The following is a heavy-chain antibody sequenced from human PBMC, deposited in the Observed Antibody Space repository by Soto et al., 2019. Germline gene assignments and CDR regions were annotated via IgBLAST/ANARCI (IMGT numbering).Heavy chain of an antibody. CDR3: AICSALVGGADALDV. CDR2: LSAYNGDT. D-gene: IGHD1-26*01. Sequence: QVQLVQSGAEVKKPGASVRVSCKTSGYTFINYGITWVRQAPGQGLEWMGWLSAYNGDTSSSEKLQDRFTMTTDTFTNSGYMDLCSLTSYDTDVYYCAICSALVGGADALDVWGQGKMVIVTS. V-gene: IGHV1-18*01. J-gene: IGHJ3*01. CDR1: GYTFINYG.